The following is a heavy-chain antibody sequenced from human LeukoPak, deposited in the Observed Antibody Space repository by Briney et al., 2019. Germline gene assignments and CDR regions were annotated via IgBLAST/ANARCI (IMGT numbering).Heavy chain of an antibody. Sequence: GGSLRLSCAASGFTFSDYYMSWIRQAPGKGLEWVAVISYDGSNKYNADSVKGRFTISRDNSKNTLYLQMNSLRAEDTAVYYCARGPFGPHAIYYYYYMDVWGKGTTVTVSS. CDR3: ARGPFGPHAIYYYYYMDV. V-gene: IGHV3-30-3*01. D-gene: IGHD2-21*01. CDR2: ISYDGSNK. J-gene: IGHJ6*03. CDR1: GFTFSDYY.